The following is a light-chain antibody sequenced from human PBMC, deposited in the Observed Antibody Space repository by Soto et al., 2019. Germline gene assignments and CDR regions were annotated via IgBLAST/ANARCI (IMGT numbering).Light chain of an antibody. CDR2: GAS. CDR1: QTVDKN. V-gene: IGKV3-15*01. Sequence: DIVLTQSPATLSLSPGERATLSCGASQTVDKNYLGWYQQKPGLAPRLLIYGASAGATGIPARFSGSGSGTEFTLTISSLQSDDFAVYYCQQYYQWPYTFGQGTKLEIK. J-gene: IGKJ2*01. CDR3: QQYYQWPYT.